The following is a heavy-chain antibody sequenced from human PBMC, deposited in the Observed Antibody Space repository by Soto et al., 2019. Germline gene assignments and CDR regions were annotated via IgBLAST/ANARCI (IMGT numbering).Heavy chain of an antibody. Sequence: SETLSLTCTVSGGSISSYYWSWIRQPPGKGLEWIGYIYYSGSTNYNPSLKSRVTISVDTSKNQFSLKLSSVTAADTAVYYCARLGTYYYDSSGYYDSDYWGQGTLVTVS. CDR1: GGSISSYY. D-gene: IGHD3-22*01. CDR2: IYYSGST. J-gene: IGHJ4*02. V-gene: IGHV4-59*01. CDR3: ARLGTYYYDSSGYYDSDY.